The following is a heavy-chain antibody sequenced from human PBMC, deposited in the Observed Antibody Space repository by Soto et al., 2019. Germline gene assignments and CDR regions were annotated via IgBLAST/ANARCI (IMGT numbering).Heavy chain of an antibody. CDR3: ARYRPGSGALDY. V-gene: IGHV3-73*02. Sequence: EVQLVESGGGLVQPGGSLKLSCAASGLIVSGFGIHWVRQASGKGLGWVGRIRDKGNNYATTYAASMKGRFTISRDDSETTAFLQMNSLITEDTAVYYCARYRPGSGALDYWGQGTLVTVSS. D-gene: IGHD3-10*01. CDR2: IRDKGNNYAT. J-gene: IGHJ4*02. CDR1: GLIVSGFG.